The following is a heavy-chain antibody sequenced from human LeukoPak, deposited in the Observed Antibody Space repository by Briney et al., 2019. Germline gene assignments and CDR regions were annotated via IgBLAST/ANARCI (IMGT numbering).Heavy chain of an antibody. CDR3: AKGGDSTSKRQWFLNY. CDR1: GYSFRNYW. J-gene: IGHJ4*01. D-gene: IGHD3-10*01. V-gene: IGHV5-51*01. CDR2: IYPDDSDT. Sequence: GESLKISCKGFGYSFRNYWIGWVRQMPGKGLEWMGIIYPDDSDTRYSPSFQGQVTISADKSISTAYLQWSSLKASDTAIYYCAKGGDSTSKRQWFLNYRGLGTLVTVSS.